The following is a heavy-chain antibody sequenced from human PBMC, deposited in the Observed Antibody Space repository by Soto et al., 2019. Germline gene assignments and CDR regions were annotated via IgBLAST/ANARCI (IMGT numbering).Heavy chain of an antibody. CDR2: IYYGGT. CDR1: GASFSSDDYY. D-gene: IGHD2-15*01. V-gene: IGHV4-30-4*01. CDR3: ARDLGYCAAGSCYAKWGS. Sequence: LSLTCTVSGASFSSDDYYWSWIRQPPGKGLEWIGFIYYGGTYFNPSLKSRATMSVDTSRNQFSLKLSSVTAADTAVYYCARDLGYCAAGSCYAKWGSWGQGTLVTVSS. J-gene: IGHJ5*02.